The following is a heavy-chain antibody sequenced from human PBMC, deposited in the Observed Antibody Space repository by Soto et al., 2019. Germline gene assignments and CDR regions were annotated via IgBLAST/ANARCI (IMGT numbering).Heavy chain of an antibody. Sequence: GESLKISCAASGFTFSTHWMHWVRQAPGKGLVWVSRLNSDGNTATYADSVKGRFTISRDNAKNTLFLQMNSLRAEDTAVYYCARDVITFSSYMDVWGKGTTVTVSS. CDR3: ARDVITFSSYMDV. V-gene: IGHV3-74*01. J-gene: IGHJ6*03. CDR2: LNSDGNTA. D-gene: IGHD3-16*01. CDR1: GFTFSTHW.